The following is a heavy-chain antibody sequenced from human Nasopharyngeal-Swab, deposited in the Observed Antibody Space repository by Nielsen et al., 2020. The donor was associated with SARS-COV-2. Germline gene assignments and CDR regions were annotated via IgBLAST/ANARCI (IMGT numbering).Heavy chain of an antibody. CDR2: ITSGSAII. D-gene: IGHD3-22*01. Sequence: GESLKISCAASGFNFNYYSMNWVRQAPGKGLEWVSYITSGSAIIYYADSVKGRFTISRDNAKNLLYLQMNSLRAEDTAVYYCASAHRAYGDSGYYPLDYWGKGTLVTVSS. V-gene: IGHV3-48*04. J-gene: IGHJ4*02. CDR3: ASAHRAYGDSGYYPLDY. CDR1: GFNFNYYS.